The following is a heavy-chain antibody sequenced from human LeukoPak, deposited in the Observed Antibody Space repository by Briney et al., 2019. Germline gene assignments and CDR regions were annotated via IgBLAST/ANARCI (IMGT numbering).Heavy chain of an antibody. D-gene: IGHD6-19*01. J-gene: IGHJ4*02. CDR3: TTDLLTLYSSGWYYFDY. Sequence: PGGSLRLSCAASGFTFSNAWMSWVRQAPGKGLEWVGRIKSKTDGGTTDYAAPVKARFTISRDDSKNTLYLQMNSLKTEDTAVYYCTTDLLTLYSSGWYYFDYWGQGTLVTVSS. CDR2: IKSKTDGGTT. V-gene: IGHV3-15*01. CDR1: GFTFSNAW.